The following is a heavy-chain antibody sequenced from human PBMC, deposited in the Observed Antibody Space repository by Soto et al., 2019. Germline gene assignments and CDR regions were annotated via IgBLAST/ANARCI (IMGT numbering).Heavy chain of an antibody. J-gene: IGHJ3*02. CDR3: ARGDSYGSSPNPI. V-gene: IGHV1-46*04. D-gene: IGHD6-13*01. Sequence: QVQLVQSGAEVKRPGASVKVSCKASGYTFTYYYMHWVRQAPGQGLEWMGIINPSGGGASYAQNLQGRVPMTRDTSTSTVYMELSSLSSEDTAVYYCARGDSYGSSPNPIWGQGTMVTVSS. CDR2: INPSGGGA. CDR1: GYTFTYYY.